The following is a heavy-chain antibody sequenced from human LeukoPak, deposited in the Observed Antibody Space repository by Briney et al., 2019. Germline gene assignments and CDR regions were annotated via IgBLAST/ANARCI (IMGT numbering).Heavy chain of an antibody. D-gene: IGHD1-20*01. CDR1: GYTFTSYW. J-gene: IGHJ4*02. CDR3: ARLRDNWEDY. Sequence: GESLKISCYGAGYTFTSYWIVWVRQLPGQGPEWMGMIFPGDSDTKYSPSFERQITISADKSISSAFLQWSSLKASDTAIYYCARLRDNWEDYWGQGTLVTVSS. V-gene: IGHV5-51*01. CDR2: IFPGDSDT.